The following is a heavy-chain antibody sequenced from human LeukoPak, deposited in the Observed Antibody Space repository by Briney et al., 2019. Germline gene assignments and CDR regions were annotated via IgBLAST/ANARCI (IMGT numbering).Heavy chain of an antibody. CDR2: ISSNGGST. CDR1: GFTFSSYA. J-gene: IGHJ5*02. CDR3: ARGHSSGWFGAS. Sequence: GSLRLSCAASGFTFSSYAMHWVRQAPGKGLEYVSAISSNGGSTYYANSVKGRFTISRDNSRNTLYLQINSLRGADTAVYYCARGHSSGWFGASWGQGTLLTVSS. D-gene: IGHD6-19*01. V-gene: IGHV3-64*01.